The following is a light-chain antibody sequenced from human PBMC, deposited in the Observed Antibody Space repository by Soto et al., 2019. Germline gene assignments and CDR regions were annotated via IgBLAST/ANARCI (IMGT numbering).Light chain of an antibody. Sequence: QSVLTQPPAASGTPGQEVTISCSGSSSNVGSHYVYWYQQLPGTAPKLLIYKNDQRPSGVPYRFSASKSGTSASLAISGLRSEDEADYFCAAWEVSLGPVVFGGGTKLTVL. CDR2: KND. CDR3: AAWEVSLGPVV. CDR1: SSNVGSHY. J-gene: IGLJ2*01. V-gene: IGLV1-47*01.